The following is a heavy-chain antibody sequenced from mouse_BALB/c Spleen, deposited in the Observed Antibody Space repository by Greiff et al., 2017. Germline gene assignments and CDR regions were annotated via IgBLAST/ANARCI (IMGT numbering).Heavy chain of an antibody. D-gene: IGHD2-4*01. V-gene: IGHV1-80*01. J-gene: IGHJ2*01. CDR1: GYAFSSYW. Sequence: QVQLQQSGAELVRPGSSVKISCKASGYAFSSYWMNWVKQRPGQGLEWIGQIYPGDGDTNYNGKFKGKATLTADKSSSTAYMQLSSLTSEDSAVYFCARRSDDYDAFLDYWGQGTTLTVSS. CDR2: IYPGDGDT. CDR3: ARRSDDYDAFLDY.